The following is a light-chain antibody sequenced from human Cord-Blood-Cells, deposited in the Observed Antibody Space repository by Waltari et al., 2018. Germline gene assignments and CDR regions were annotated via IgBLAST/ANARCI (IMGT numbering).Light chain of an antibody. J-gene: IGLJ3*02. V-gene: IGLV3-16*01. CDR1: ALPKKY. CDR2: KDS. CDR3: LSADSSGTYPV. Sequence: SYELTQPPSVSVSLGQMARITCSGEALPKKYAYWYQQKPGQFPVLVIYKDSERPSGIHERFSGSSSGTIVTLTISGVQAEDEADYYCLSADSSGTYPVFGGGTKLTVL.